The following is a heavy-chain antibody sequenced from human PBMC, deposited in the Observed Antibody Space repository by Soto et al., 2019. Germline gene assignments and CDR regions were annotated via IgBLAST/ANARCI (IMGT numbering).Heavy chain of an antibody. J-gene: IGHJ4*02. CDR2: ISGSGGNT. V-gene: IGHV3-23*01. CDR3: ASGYDGPILDY. Sequence: GSLRLSCEASVFTFSSYAMGWVRQAPGKGLEWVSAISGSGGNTYYAASVKGRFTIPRDNSKNTLYLQMNSLRAEDTAVYYCASGYDGPILDYWGQGTLVTVSS. CDR1: VFTFSSYA. D-gene: IGHD5-12*01.